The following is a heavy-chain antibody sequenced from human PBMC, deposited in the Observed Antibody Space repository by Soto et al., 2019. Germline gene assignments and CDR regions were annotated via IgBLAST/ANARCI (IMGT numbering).Heavy chain of an antibody. V-gene: IGHV4-39*01. D-gene: IGHD3-16*01. CDR2: MHYSGAT. J-gene: IGHJ5*02. CDR1: GGSSSSSTYS. CDR3: ARQGSNSSRRLSWFDP. Sequence: ASEPLSLTCTASGGSSSSSTYSWGWIRQPPGKGLEWIGSMHYSGATYYNPSLKSRVSISVDTSKSQFSLKLTFVTAADTAVYFWARQGSNSSRRLSWFDPWGQGTLVTVS.